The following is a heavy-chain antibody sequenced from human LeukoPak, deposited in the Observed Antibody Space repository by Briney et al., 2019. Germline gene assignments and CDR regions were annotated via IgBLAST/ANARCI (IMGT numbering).Heavy chain of an antibody. J-gene: IGHJ4*02. Sequence: GGSLRLSCAASGFTFSSYSMNWVRQAPGKGLEWVSSISSSSSYIYYADSVKGRFTISRDNAKNSLYLQMNSLRAEDTAVYYCARDMRDTAMVEPFDYWGQGTLVTVSS. CDR1: GFTFSSYS. CDR2: ISSSSSYI. D-gene: IGHD5-18*01. V-gene: IGHV3-21*01. CDR3: ARDMRDTAMVEPFDY.